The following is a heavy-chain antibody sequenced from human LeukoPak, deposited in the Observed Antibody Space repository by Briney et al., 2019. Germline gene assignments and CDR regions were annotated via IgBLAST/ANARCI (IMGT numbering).Heavy chain of an antibody. CDR1: GYTFTGYY. CDR2: MNPNSGNT. J-gene: IGHJ5*02. V-gene: IGHV1-8*02. CDR3: ARNKRMTTGPFDP. D-gene: IGHD4-17*01. Sequence: ASVKVSCKASGYTFTGYYMHWVRQAPEQGLEWMGWMNPNSGNTGYAQKFQGRVTMTRNTSISTAYMELSSLRSEDTAVYYCARNKRMTTGPFDPWGQGTLVTVSS.